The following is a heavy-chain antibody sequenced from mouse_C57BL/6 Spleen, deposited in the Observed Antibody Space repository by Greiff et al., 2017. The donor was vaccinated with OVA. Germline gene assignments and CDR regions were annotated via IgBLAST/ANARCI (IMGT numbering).Heavy chain of an antibody. Sequence: VQLQQSGPELVKPGASVKIPCKASGYTFTDYNMDWVKQSHGKSLEWIGDINPNNGGTIYNQKFKGKATLTVDKSSSTAYMELRSLTSEDTAVYYCARRPFITTVVGAMDYWGQGTSVTVSS. CDR2: INPNNGGT. CDR3: ARRPFITTVVGAMDY. J-gene: IGHJ4*01. V-gene: IGHV1-18*01. CDR1: GYTFTDYN. D-gene: IGHD1-1*01.